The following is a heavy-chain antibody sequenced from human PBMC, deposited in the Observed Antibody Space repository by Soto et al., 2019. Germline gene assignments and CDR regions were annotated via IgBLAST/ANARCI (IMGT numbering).Heavy chain of an antibody. J-gene: IGHJ3*02. Sequence: ASVNVSCKASGYTFTGYYMHWVRQAPGQGLEWMGWINPNSGGTNYAQKFQGWVTMTRDTSISTAYMELSRLRSDDTAVYYCARGGLLFGYCSGGSCYSGGNDAFDIWGQGTMVTVSS. CDR3: ARGGLLFGYCSGGSCYSGGNDAFDI. V-gene: IGHV1-2*04. D-gene: IGHD2-15*01. CDR2: INPNSGGT. CDR1: GYTFTGYY.